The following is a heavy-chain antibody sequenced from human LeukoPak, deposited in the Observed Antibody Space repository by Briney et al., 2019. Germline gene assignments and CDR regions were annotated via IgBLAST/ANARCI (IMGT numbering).Heavy chain of an antibody. CDR3: ATTLRFLEWLLEGYYYYMDV. CDR1: GGTFSSYA. V-gene: IGHV1-69*05. CDR2: IIPIFGTA. Sequence: SVKVSCKASGGTFSSYATSWVRQAPGQGLEWMGGIIPIFGTANYAQKFQGRVTITTDESTSTAYMELSSLRSEDTAVYYCATTLRFLEWLLEGYYYYMDVWGKGTTVTVSS. J-gene: IGHJ6*03. D-gene: IGHD3-3*01.